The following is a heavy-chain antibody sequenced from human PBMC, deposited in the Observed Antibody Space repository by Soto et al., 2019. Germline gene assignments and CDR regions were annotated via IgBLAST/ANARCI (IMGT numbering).Heavy chain of an antibody. Sequence: SETLSLTCTVSGGSINTYYWSWIRQAAGKGLEWIGRIYSGGSTNYNPSLMSRVSVSVDMSKNQFSLKLSSVTAADTPVYYCATAPGGLGEFSLDYWRHGTLVTVSS. D-gene: IGHD3-10*01. V-gene: IGHV4-4*07. CDR3: ATAPGGLGEFSLDY. CDR2: IYSGGST. J-gene: IGHJ4*01. CDR1: GGSINTYY.